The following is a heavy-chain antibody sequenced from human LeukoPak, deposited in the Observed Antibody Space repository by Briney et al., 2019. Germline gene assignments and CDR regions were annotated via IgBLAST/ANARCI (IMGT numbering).Heavy chain of an antibody. J-gene: IGHJ6*02. CDR3: ARGSSSWEYGMDV. D-gene: IGHD6-13*01. CDR2: IIPVLETP. Sequence: ASVKVSCKASGVTFSSHGFSWVRQAPGQGLEWLGRIIPVLETPNYAQKFQGRVTITADKSTSTAYMELSSLRSEDTAVYYCARGSSSWEYGMDVWGQGTTVTVSS. CDR1: GVTFSSHG. V-gene: IGHV1-69*04.